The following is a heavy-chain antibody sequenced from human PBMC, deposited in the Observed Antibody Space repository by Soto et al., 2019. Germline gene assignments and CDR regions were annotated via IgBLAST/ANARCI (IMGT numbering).Heavy chain of an antibody. D-gene: IGHD3-9*01. J-gene: IGHJ4*02. Sequence: ASVKVSCKASCYTFSNCGISWVRQAPGQGLEWMGWISAYNGNTNYAQKVQGRVTMTTETSTSTAYMELRSLRSDDTAVYYCARDLYRTGYDSYFEYWGQGTLVTVSS. CDR3: ARDLYRTGYDSYFEY. CDR2: ISAYNGNT. V-gene: IGHV1-18*04. CDR1: CYTFSNCG.